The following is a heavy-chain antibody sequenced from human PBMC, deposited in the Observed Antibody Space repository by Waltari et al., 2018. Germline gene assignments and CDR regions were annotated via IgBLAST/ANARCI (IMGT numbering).Heavy chain of an antibody. D-gene: IGHD2-8*02. CDR3: TLNYCTGGVCDY. V-gene: IGHV1-69*14. CDR1: GYTFTDYY. CDR2: IIPIFGTA. J-gene: IGHJ4*02. Sequence: VQLVQSGAEVKKPGATVKISCKASGYTFTDYYMHWVQQAPGKGLEWMGRIIPIFGTANYAQKFQGRVTITADKSTSTAYMELSSLRSEDTAVYYCTLNYCTGGVCDYWGQGTLVTVSS.